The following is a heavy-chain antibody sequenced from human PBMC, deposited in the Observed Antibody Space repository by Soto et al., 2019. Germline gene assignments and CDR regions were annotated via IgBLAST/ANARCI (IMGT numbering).Heavy chain of an antibody. D-gene: IGHD3-10*01. CDR1: GGTFSSYA. J-gene: IGHJ6*02. V-gene: IGHV1-69*13. Sequence: ASVKVSCKASGGTFSSYAISWVRQAPGQGLEWMGGIIPIFGTANYAQKFQGRVTITADESTSTAYMELSSLRSEDTAVYYCARTMVRGVIISPYYYYGMDVWGQGTTVTVSS. CDR3: ARTMVRGVIISPYYYYGMDV. CDR2: IIPIFGTA.